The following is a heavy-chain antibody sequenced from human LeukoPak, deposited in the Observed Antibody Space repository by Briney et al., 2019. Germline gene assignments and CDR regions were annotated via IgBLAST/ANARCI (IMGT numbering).Heavy chain of an antibody. CDR3: AKDLRWNHPGFDP. J-gene: IGHJ5*02. Sequence: ASVKVSCKTSGYTFTSYYMHWVRQAPGQGLEWMGIINPGGGSTSYAQKFQDRVTMTRDTSTSTFYMELSSLRSEDTAVYYCAKDLRWNHPGFDPWGQGTLVIVSP. V-gene: IGHV1-46*01. D-gene: IGHD1-14*01. CDR1: GYTFTSYY. CDR2: INPGGGST.